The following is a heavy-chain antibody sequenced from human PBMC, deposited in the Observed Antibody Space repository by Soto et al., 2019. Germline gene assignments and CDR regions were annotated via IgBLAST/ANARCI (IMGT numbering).Heavy chain of an antibody. CDR1: GFTFSSYS. V-gene: IGHV3-48*01. J-gene: IGHJ4*02. D-gene: IGHD2-21*01. CDR3: ARDKPRSGDEKFDY. CDR2: INSGSSTI. Sequence: EVQLVESGGGLVQPGGSLRLSCAASGFTFSSYSMNWVRQAPGKGLEWVSYINSGSSTIYYADSVKGRFTISRDNAKNSLYLQLNSLRAEDTAVYYCARDKPRSGDEKFDYWGQGTLVTVSS.